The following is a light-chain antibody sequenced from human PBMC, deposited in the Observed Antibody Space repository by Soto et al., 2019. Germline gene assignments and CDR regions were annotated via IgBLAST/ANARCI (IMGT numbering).Light chain of an antibody. CDR1: QSVSSY. Sequence: EMVLTHSPVTLSLSPGERATLSCTASQSVSSYLAWYQQKPGQAPRLLIYDASNRATGIPARFSGGGSGTDFTLTIDNLEPEDFAIYYCQQRSNWPPITFGQGTRLEIK. CDR3: QQRSNWPPIT. V-gene: IGKV3-11*01. J-gene: IGKJ5*01. CDR2: DAS.